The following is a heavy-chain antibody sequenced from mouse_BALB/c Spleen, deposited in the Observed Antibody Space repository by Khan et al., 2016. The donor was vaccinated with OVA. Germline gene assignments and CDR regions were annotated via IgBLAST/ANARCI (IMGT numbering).Heavy chain of an antibody. V-gene: IGHV1-7*01. D-gene: IGHD1-1*02. CDR1: GYPFTTYW. CDR2: INPSTGYT. J-gene: IGHJ3*01. CDR3: ARRGLSGIFAY. Sequence: VQLQESGAELAKPGASVKMSCKASGYPFTTYWIHWVKPRPGQGLEWIGYINPSTGYTEYNQKFKDKATLTADKSSSTAYMQLSSLTSEDSAVYYCARRGLSGIFAYWGQGTLVTVSA.